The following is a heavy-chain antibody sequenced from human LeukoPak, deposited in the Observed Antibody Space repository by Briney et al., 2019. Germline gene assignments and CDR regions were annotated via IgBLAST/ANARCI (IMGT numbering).Heavy chain of an antibody. V-gene: IGHV3-30*02. CDR3: AKDTTPPKAGFDP. D-gene: IGHD1-14*01. Sequence: GGSLRLSCAASGFTFSSYGMHGVRQAPGKGLEWVAFIRYDGSNKYYADSVKGRFTISRDNSKNTLYLQMNSLRAEDTAVYYCAKDTTPPKAGFDPWGQGTLVTASS. J-gene: IGHJ5*02. CDR1: GFTFSSYG. CDR2: IRYDGSNK.